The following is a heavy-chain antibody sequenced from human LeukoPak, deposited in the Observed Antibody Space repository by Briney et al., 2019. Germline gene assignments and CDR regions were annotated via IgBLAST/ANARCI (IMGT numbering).Heavy chain of an antibody. D-gene: IGHD1-1*01. CDR2: INPSGGNT. CDR3: ATTKQARRYFDY. J-gene: IGHJ4*02. Sequence: GGSLRLSCAGSGFTFSSNPLSWVRQAPGKGLEWVSAINPSGGNTYYADSVRGRFTISRDNSKNTLYLQMNTLRAEDTAVYYCATTKQARRYFDYWGQGTLVTVS. V-gene: IGHV3-23*01. CDR1: GFTFSSNP.